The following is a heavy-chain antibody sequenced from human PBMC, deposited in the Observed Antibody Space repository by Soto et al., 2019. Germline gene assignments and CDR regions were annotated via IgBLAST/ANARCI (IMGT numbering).Heavy chain of an antibody. D-gene: IGHD2-15*01. CDR1: GFTFGSYS. CDR2: ISFDGSNK. CDR3: AVLFPRLDFCSDDTCDF. Sequence: QVLLVESGGGLVQPGRSLRLSCAASGFTFGSYSFHWVRQAPGKGLEWVAVISFDGSNKYYADSVKGRFTISRDNSKSTVDMKMVGLRPDDMAVYDWAVLFPRLDFCSDDTCDFWGQGTLVTVSS. V-gene: IGHV3-30-3*01. J-gene: IGHJ4*02.